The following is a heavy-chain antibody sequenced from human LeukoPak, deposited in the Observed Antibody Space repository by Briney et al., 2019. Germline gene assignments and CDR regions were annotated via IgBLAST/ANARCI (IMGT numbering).Heavy chain of an antibody. CDR1: GDSVSSNSAA. Sequence: SQTLSLTCAISGDSVSSNSAAWNWIRQSPSRGLEWLGRTYYRSKWYNDYAVSVKSRITINPDTSKNQFSLQLNSVAPEDTAVYYCARTAPWTYYYDSSGYYRPPLDWYFDLWGRGTLVTVSS. CDR3: ARTAPWTYYYDSSGYYRPPLDWYFDL. V-gene: IGHV6-1*01. D-gene: IGHD3-22*01. CDR2: TYYRSKWYN. J-gene: IGHJ2*01.